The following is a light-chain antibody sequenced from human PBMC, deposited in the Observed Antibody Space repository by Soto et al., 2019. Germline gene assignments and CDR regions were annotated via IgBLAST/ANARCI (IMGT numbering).Light chain of an antibody. Sequence: QSALTQPASVSGSPGQSVTISCTGTSSDIGTYNYVSWYKQHPGKAPKLMIYEVSNRPSGVSNRFSGSKSGNTASLTISGLQAEDEADYYCISYTTSSFWVFGGGTKLTVL. V-gene: IGLV2-14*01. CDR2: EVS. J-gene: IGLJ3*02. CDR3: ISYTTSSFWV. CDR1: SSDIGTYNY.